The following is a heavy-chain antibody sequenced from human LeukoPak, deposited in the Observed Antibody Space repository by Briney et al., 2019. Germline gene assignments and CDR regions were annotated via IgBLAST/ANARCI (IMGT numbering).Heavy chain of an antibody. V-gene: IGHV4-59*01. D-gene: IGHD3-22*01. CDR2: IYYSGST. J-gene: IGHJ4*02. Sequence: SETLSLTCTVSGGSISSYYRSWIRQPPGKGLEWIGYIYYSGSTNYNPSLKSRVTISVDTSKNQFSLKLSSVTAADTAVYYCARVSDYYDSSGYFDYWGQGTLVTVSS. CDR1: GGSISSYY. CDR3: ARVSDYYDSSGYFDY.